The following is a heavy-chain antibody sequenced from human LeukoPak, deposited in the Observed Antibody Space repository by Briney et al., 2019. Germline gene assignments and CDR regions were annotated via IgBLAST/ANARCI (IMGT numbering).Heavy chain of an antibody. D-gene: IGHD6-19*01. Sequence: SSETLSLTCTVSGGSVSSSSYYWGWIRQPPGKGLEWIGSIYYSGNTYYSPSLKGRVTISLDTSKNQFSLRLSSVTAADTAVYYCARRQQWLWQFDYWGQGTLVTVSS. CDR1: GGSVSSSSYY. V-gene: IGHV4-39*01. CDR2: IYYSGNT. CDR3: ARRQQWLWQFDY. J-gene: IGHJ4*02.